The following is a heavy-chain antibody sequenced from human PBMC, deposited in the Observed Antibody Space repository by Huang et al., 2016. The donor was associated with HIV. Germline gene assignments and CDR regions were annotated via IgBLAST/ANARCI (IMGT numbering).Heavy chain of an antibody. D-gene: IGHD3-10*01. V-gene: IGHV3-48*01. Sequence: EVQLMESGGGLVQPGGSLRLSCAASGFTFSTYNMNWVRQAPGKGLEWVSYITSSSVSIYYADSVKGRFTISRDNAKNSLYLQMNSLRAEDTAVYYCARFGSYYYGSGSYLDAFDIWGQGTMVTVSS. J-gene: IGHJ3*02. CDR1: GFTFSTYN. CDR2: ITSSSVSI. CDR3: ARFGSYYYGSGSYLDAFDI.